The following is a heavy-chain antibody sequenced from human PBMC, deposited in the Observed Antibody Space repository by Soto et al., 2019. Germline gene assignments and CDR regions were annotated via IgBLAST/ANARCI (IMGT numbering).Heavy chain of an antibody. CDR1: GGSISSGGYY. Sequence: SETLSLTCTVSGGSISSGGYYWSWIRQHPGKGLEWIGYIYYSGSTYYNPSLKSRVTISVDTSKNQFSLKLSSVTAADTATYYCVHGTLGSYGHVYFGYWGQGTLVTVSS. J-gene: IGHJ4*02. CDR3: VHGTLGSYGHVYFGY. CDR2: IYYSGST. D-gene: IGHD5-18*01. V-gene: IGHV4-31*03.